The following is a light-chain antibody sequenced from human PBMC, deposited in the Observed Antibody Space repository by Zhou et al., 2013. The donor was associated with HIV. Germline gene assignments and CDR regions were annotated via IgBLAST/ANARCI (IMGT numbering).Light chain of an antibody. CDR1: QSVSSSY. Sequence: EIVLTQSPGTLSLSPGERATLSCRASQSVSSSYLAWYQQKPGQAPRLLIYGADRRATDIPDRFSGSASGTDFNLTITRLEPEDFALYFCQQYASSITFGGGTNCRSN. CDR2: GAD. J-gene: IGKJ4*01. CDR3: QQYASSIT. V-gene: IGKV3-20*01.